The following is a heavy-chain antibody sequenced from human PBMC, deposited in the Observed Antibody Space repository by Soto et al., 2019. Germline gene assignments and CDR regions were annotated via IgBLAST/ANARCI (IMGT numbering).Heavy chain of an antibody. J-gene: IGHJ6*02. Sequence: QVQLVESGGGLVKPGGSLRLSCAASGFTFSDYYMSWIRQAPGKGLEWVSYISSSGSTIYYADSVKGRFTISRDNAKNSLYLQMNSLRAEDTAVYYCARHPISAAAMHYYYYYGMDVWGQGTTVTVSS. CDR1: GFTFSDYY. CDR2: ISSSGSTI. V-gene: IGHV3-11*01. D-gene: IGHD2-2*01. CDR3: ARHPISAAAMHYYYYYGMDV.